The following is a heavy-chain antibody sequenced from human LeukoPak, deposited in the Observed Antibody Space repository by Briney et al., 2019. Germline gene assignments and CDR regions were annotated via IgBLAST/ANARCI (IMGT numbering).Heavy chain of an antibody. D-gene: IGHD3-22*01. J-gene: IGHJ2*01. CDR2: IYYTGSA. CDR1: GGSISSYY. Sequence: SETLSLTCTVSGGSISSYYWSWIRQPPGKGLEWIGYIYYTGSANYNPSLKSRVTMSVDTSKNQFSLKLSSVTAADTAVYYCASSGYSGWYFDLWGRGTLVIVSS. V-gene: IGHV4-59*12. CDR3: ASSGYSGWYFDL.